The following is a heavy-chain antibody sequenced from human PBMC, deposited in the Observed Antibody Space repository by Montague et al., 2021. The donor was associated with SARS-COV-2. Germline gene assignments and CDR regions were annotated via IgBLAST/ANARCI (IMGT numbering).Heavy chain of an antibody. Sequence: SLRLSCAASGFTFTNYAMHWVRQAPGKGLEWVAVISNDGSHEYYADSVKGRFTISRDNARSSLYLQLNNLRAEDTAVYYCVRDRRGGMGSDYWGQGTLVTVSS. CDR3: VRDRRGGMGSDY. J-gene: IGHJ4*02. CDR1: GFTFTNYA. V-gene: IGHV3-30*04. CDR2: ISNDGSHE. D-gene: IGHD2-15*01.